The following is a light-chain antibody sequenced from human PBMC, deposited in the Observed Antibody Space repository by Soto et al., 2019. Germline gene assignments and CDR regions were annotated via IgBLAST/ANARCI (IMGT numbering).Light chain of an antibody. V-gene: IGKV1-27*01. Sequence: IQMTQSPSSLSASVGDRFTITCLASQGISNYLAWYQQKPGTVPKLLISAASTLQTGVPSRFSGGGSGTDSTLTISSLQPEDVATYYCQKYNSAPWTVGPGTKVDIK. J-gene: IGKJ1*01. CDR1: QGISNY. CDR3: QKYNSAPWT. CDR2: AAS.